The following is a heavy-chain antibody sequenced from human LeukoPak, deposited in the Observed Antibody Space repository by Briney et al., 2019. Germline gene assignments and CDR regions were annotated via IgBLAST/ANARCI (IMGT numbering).Heavy chain of an antibody. Sequence: SETLSLTCTVSGGSISSYYWSWIRQPPGKGLEWIGYIYYSGTSNYNYNPSLKSRVTMSVDTSKNQFSLKLSSVTAADTDVYFCARHLLNYFDYWGRGTLVTVSS. CDR2: IYYSGTSNY. V-gene: IGHV4-59*01. CDR3: ARHLLNYFDY. J-gene: IGHJ4*02. CDR1: GGSISSYY.